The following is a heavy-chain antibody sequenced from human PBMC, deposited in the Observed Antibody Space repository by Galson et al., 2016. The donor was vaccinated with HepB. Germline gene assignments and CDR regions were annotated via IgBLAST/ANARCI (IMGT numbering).Heavy chain of an antibody. CDR2: DSMDGRRK. CDR3: ARRHEDGPPVGCSVDY. CDR1: GFTFSGYG. D-gene: IGHD3-10*02. Sequence: SLRLSCAASGFTFSGYGMHWVRQAPGTGLEWVAADSMDGRRKFYADSVKGRFTIPRDNSNNMLFMKMSSLTEDEPAVYYSARRHEDGPPVGCSVDYWGQGTLGSVSS. J-gene: IGHJ4*02. V-gene: IGHV3-30*03.